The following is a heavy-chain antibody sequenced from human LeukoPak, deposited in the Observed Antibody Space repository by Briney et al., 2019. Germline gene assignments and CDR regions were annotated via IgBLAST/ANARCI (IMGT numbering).Heavy chain of an antibody. V-gene: IGHV4-59*12. CDR1: GGSISSYY. CDR3: ARGVARYYYDSSGYYPRGYYYYMDV. J-gene: IGHJ6*03. CDR2: IYYSGST. D-gene: IGHD3-22*01. Sequence: SETLSLTCTVSGGSISSYYWSWIRQPPGKGLEWIGYIYYSGSTNYNPSLKSRVTISVDTSKNQFSLKLSSVTAADTAVYYCARGVARYYYDSSGYYPRGYYYYMDVWGKGTTVTVSS.